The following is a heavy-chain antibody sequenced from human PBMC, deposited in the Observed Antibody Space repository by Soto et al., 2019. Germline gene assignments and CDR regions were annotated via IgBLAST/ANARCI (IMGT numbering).Heavy chain of an antibody. J-gene: IGHJ5*02. V-gene: IGHV4-59*01. CDR1: GASITSYY. CDR2: VHYSGGT. CDR3: ARESAGSHKNNWFDP. Sequence: PSETLSLTCTVSGASITSYYWSWIRQRPGQGLEWIGFVHYSGGTKYNLSLTSRVTISLDSAQNQLSLKVISVTAADTAVYYCARESAGSHKNNWFDPWGQGILVTVS.